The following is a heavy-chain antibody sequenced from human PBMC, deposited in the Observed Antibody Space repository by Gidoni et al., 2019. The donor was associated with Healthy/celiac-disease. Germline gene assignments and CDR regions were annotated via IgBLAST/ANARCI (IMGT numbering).Heavy chain of an antibody. Sequence: QLQLQESGPGLVKPSDTLSLTCPASGGSISSSSYYWGCIRQPPGKGLEWIGSIYSSGSTYYNPSLKSRVTISVDTSKNQFSLKLSSVTAADTAVYYCARDLIYCSSTSCSALYYYGMDVWGQGTTVTVSS. D-gene: IGHD2-2*01. CDR2: IYSSGST. V-gene: IGHV4-39*07. CDR1: GGSISSSSYY. J-gene: IGHJ6*02. CDR3: ARDLIYCSSTSCSALYYYGMDV.